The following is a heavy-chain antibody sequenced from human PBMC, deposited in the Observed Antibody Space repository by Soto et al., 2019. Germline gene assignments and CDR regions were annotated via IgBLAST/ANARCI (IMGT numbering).Heavy chain of an antibody. D-gene: IGHD2-15*01. V-gene: IGHV1-3*01. CDR2: INAGNGNT. J-gene: IGHJ5*02. CDR1: GYTFTSYA. CDR3: ARGRVDWFDP. Sequence: GASVKVSCKASGYTFTSYAIHWVRQAPGQRLEWMGWINAGNGNTKYSQKFQDRVTITRDTSASTTYMELSSLRSEDTAVYYCARGRVDWFDPWGQGTLVTVSS.